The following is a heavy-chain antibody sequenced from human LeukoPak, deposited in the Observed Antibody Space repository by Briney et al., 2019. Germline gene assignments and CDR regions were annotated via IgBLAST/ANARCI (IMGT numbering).Heavy chain of an antibody. CDR3: ARVGIGVIISDPYYYYYMDV. CDR1: GYTFTSYD. Sequence: GASVKVSCKASGYTFTSYDINWVRQATGQGLEWMGWMNPNSGNTGYAQKFQGRVTMTRNTSISTAYMELSSLRSEDTAVYYCARVGIGVIISDPYYYYYMDVWGKGTTVTVSS. CDR2: MNPNSGNT. V-gene: IGHV1-8*01. D-gene: IGHD3-3*01. J-gene: IGHJ6*03.